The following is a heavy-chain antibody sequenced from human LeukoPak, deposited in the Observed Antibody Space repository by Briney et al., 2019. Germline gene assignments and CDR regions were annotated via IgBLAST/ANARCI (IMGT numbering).Heavy chain of an antibody. CDR3: VKDLTYESSGSFFDY. CDR1: GFTFEDYT. Sequence: HAGGSLRLSCAASGFTFEDYTMHWVRQVPGKTLEWVSLISWDGTTYHTDSVKGRFTISRDNSQDSLYLQMDTLRSEDTAFYYCVKDLTYESSGSFFDYWGRGTLVTVS. V-gene: IGHV3-43*01. J-gene: IGHJ4*02. D-gene: IGHD3-22*01. CDR2: ISWDGTT.